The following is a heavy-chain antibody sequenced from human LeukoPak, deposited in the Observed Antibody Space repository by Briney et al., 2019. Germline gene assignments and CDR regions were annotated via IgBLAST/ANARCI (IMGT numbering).Heavy chain of an antibody. V-gene: IGHV3-23*01. D-gene: IGHD6-13*01. CDR1: GFTFSSYA. CDR3: ASANSSSWPHEYDY. CDR2: ISGSGGST. Sequence: GGSLRLSCAASGFTFSSYAMSWVRQAPGKGLEWVSGISGSGGSTYYADSVKGRFTISRDNSKNTLYLQMNSLRAEDTAVYYCASANSSSWPHEYDYWGQGTLVTVSS. J-gene: IGHJ4*02.